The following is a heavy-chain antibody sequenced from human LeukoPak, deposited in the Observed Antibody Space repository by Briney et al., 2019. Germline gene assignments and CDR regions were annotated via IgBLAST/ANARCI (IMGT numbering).Heavy chain of an antibody. J-gene: IGHJ4*02. CDR1: GYDFTDYW. CDR3: ARHYHYAWFGY. V-gene: IGHV5-51*01. CDR2: INPANSAI. Sequence: GESLKVSCKGFGYDFTDYWIAWVRQRPGKGLEWMGNINPANSAITHSPSFRGQVTISVDNSVSTAYLQLTSLQASDTAIYYCARHYHYAWFGYWGQGSPVTVSS. D-gene: IGHD3-16*01.